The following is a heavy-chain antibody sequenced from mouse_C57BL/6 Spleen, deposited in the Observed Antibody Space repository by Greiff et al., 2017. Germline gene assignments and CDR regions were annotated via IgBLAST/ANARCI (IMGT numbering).Heavy chain of an antibody. CDR2: ISYDGSN. V-gene: IGHV3-6*01. Sequence: EVQRVESGPGLVKPSQSLSLTCSVTGYSITSGYYWNWIRQFPGNKLEWMGYISYDGSNNYNPSLKNRISITRDTSKNQFFLKLNSVTTEDTATYYCARDQDDYERYYAMDYWGQGTSVTVSS. J-gene: IGHJ4*01. CDR1: GYSITSGYY. D-gene: IGHD2-4*01. CDR3: ARDQDDYERYYAMDY.